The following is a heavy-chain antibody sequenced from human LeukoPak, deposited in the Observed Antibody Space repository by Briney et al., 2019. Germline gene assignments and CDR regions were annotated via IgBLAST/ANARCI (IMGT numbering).Heavy chain of an antibody. J-gene: IGHJ4*02. D-gene: IGHD2/OR15-2a*01. CDR3: AARIKGGMGSDY. CDR2: IFVGSGNT. V-gene: IGHV1-58*02. CDR1: GFTFTSSA. Sequence: ASVKVSCKASGFTFTSSAMQWLRQARGQRLEWIGWIFVGSGNTNYAQKFQERVTITTDMSTSTAYMELSSLRSEDTAVYYCAARIKGGMGSDYWGQGTLVTVSS.